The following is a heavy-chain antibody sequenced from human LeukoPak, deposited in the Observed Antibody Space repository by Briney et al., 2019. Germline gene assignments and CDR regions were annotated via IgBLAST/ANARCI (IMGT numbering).Heavy chain of an antibody. V-gene: IGHV1-69*05. Sequence: GSSVKVSCKASGGTFSSYAISWVRQAPGQGLEWMGGIIPIFGTANYAQKFQGRVTITTDESTSTAYMELSSLRSEDTAVYYCARGIGGALTGYNWFDPWGQGTLVTVSS. CDR2: IIPIFGTA. J-gene: IGHJ5*02. D-gene: IGHD1-26*01. CDR3: ARGIGGALTGYNWFDP. CDR1: GGTFSSYA.